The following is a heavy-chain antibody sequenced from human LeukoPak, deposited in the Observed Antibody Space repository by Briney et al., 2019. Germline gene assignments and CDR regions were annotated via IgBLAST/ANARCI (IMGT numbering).Heavy chain of an antibody. V-gene: IGHV4-34*01. CDR2: INYSGST. Sequence: SETLSLTCGVFGGSFSGYYWSWIRQPPGKGLEWIGEINYSGSTNYNPSLKSRITMSVDTSKKQFSLKLTSVTAADTAVYYCARDYSSTTCYFDHWGQGTLVTVSS. CDR3: ARDYSSTTCYFDH. J-gene: IGHJ4*02. CDR1: GGSFSGYY. D-gene: IGHD2/OR15-2a*01.